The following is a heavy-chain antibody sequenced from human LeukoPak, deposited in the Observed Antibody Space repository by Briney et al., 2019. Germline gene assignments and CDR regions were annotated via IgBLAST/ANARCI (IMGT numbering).Heavy chain of an antibody. CDR1: GFTFSDYN. D-gene: IGHD3-9*01. CDR2: ITDGGRTI. V-gene: IGHV3-11*01. Sequence: GGSLRLSCAASGFTFSDYNTNWVRQAPGEGLEWVSYITDGGRTIHHADSVKGRFTISRDNAKKTLYLPMNSLRDEDTAVYYCARSIGLTGGGVDVWGQGTTVTVSS. J-gene: IGHJ6*02. CDR3: ARSIGLTGGGVDV.